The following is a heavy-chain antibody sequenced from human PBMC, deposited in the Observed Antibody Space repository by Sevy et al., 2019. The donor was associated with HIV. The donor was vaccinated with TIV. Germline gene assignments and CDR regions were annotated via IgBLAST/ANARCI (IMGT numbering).Heavy chain of an antibody. CDR2: ISSSSSYI. Sequence: GGSLRLSCAASGFTFSSYSMNWVRQAPGKGLEWVSSISSSSSYIYYADSVKGGFTISRDNAKNSLYLQMNSLRAEDTAVYYCARPPLNYYDSSGYYSAGGQGTLVTVSS. CDR3: ARPPLNYYDSSGYYSA. CDR1: GFTFSSYS. D-gene: IGHD3-22*01. J-gene: IGHJ4*02. V-gene: IGHV3-21*01.